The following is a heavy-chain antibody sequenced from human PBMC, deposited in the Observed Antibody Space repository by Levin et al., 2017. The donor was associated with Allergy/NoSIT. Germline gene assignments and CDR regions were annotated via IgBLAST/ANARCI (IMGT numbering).Heavy chain of an antibody. J-gene: IGHJ4*02. V-gene: IGHV4-34*01. D-gene: IGHD3-10*01. CDR1: GGSFSGYY. CDR2: INHSGST. CDR3: ARGRWSVITMVRGNSFDY. Sequence: SETLSLTCAVYGGSFSGYYWSWIRQPPGKGLEWIGEINHSGSTNYNPSLKSRVTISVDTSKNQFSLKLSSVTAADTAVYYCARGRWSVITMVRGNSFDYWGQGTLVTVSS.